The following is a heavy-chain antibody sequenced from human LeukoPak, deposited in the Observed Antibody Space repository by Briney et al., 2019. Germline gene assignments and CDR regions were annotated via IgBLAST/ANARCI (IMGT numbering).Heavy chain of an antibody. CDR2: IYSSGST. D-gene: IGHD3-22*01. Sequence: SETLSLTCTVSGGAISSYHWSWIRQPAGKGLEWIGRIYSSGSTNYNPSLKSRVTISVDTSKNQFSLKLSSVTAADTAVYYCARVAMIVVADGFDIWGQGTMVTVSS. J-gene: IGHJ3*02. V-gene: IGHV4-4*07. CDR1: GGAISSYH. CDR3: ARVAMIVVADGFDI.